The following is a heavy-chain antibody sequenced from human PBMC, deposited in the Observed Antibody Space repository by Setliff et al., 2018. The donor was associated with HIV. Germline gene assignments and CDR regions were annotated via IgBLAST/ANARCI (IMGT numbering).Heavy chain of an antibody. Sequence: GGSLRLSCAASGSGFTFSSYSMNWVRQAPGKGLEWVSYISSTSSTIYYANSVKGRFTISRDDAKNSLYLQMNSLRVEDTAVYYCAAVPWGHSSLIIDHWGQGTPVTVPQ. J-gene: IGHJ4*02. CDR3: AAVPWGHSSLIIDH. V-gene: IGHV3-48*01. CDR1: GSGFTFSSYS. D-gene: IGHD3-16*01. CDR2: ISSTSSTI.